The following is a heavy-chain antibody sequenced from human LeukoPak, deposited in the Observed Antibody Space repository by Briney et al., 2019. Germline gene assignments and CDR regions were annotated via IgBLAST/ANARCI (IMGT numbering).Heavy chain of an antibody. CDR1: GFIFSNAW. CDR3: TNFGYSSS. Sequence: PGGSLRLSCAASGFIFSNAWMSWVRQAPGKGLEWVGFIRSKAYGGTTEYAASVKGRFTISRDDSKSIAYLQMNSLKTEDTAVYYCTNFGYSSSWGQGTLVTVSS. J-gene: IGHJ4*02. V-gene: IGHV3-49*04. D-gene: IGHD6-13*01. CDR2: IRSKAYGGTT.